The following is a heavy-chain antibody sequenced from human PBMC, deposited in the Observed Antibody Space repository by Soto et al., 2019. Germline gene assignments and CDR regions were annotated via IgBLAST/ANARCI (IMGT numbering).Heavy chain of an antibody. J-gene: IGHJ4*02. Sequence: GGSLRLSCAASGFTLSGYAMHWLRQAPGKGLVWVSRIKTEGSDTSYADSVKCRFTISRDDAKNTLYLQMNILRAEDTAVYYCVCFGVEPPHWGQGTLVTVSS. CDR2: IKTEGSDT. CDR1: GFTLSGYA. V-gene: IGHV3-74*01. D-gene: IGHD3-3*01. CDR3: VCFGVEPPH.